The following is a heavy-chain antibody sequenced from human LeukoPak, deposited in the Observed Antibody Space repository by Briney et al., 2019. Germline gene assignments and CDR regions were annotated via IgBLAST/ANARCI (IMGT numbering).Heavy chain of an antibody. CDR1: GLIYSDAW. Sequence: GGSLRLSCAVSGLIYSDAWMSWVRQAPGKGLEWVGRIKDKGGGRTTDYAAPVKGRFTISRDDSKNRLYLQMNSLESEDTAVYYCAHVGTISALYLGSWGQGTLVTVSS. V-gene: IGHV3-15*01. CDR3: AHVGTISALYLGS. D-gene: IGHD1-7*01. CDR2: IKDKGGGRTT. J-gene: IGHJ4*02.